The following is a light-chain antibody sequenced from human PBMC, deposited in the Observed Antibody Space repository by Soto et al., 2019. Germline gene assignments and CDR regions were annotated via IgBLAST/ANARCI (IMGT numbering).Light chain of an antibody. CDR3: QHFDDSLT. CDR2: GAS. CDR1: QSVDSST. V-gene: IGKV3-20*01. Sequence: EVVLTQSPGTLSLSPGERATLSCRASQSVDSSTLAWYQQKPGQAPRLLISGASKRATGTPDRFSGSGSGTDFTLTSSRQDHEYVAVYYCQHFDDSLTFGGGTKVEIK. J-gene: IGKJ4*01.